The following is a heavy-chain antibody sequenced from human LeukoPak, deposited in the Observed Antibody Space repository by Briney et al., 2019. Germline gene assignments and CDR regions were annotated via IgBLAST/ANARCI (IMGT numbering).Heavy chain of an antibody. CDR2: IGGSGGST. D-gene: IGHD1-20*01. CDR1: GFTFSSYA. Sequence: PGGSLRLSCAASGFTFSSYAMSWVRQAPGKGLEWVSAIGGSGGSTYYADSVKGRFTISRDNSKNTLYLQMNSLRAEDTAVYYCARDRYNWNGCFDYWGQGTLVTVSS. V-gene: IGHV3-23*01. CDR3: ARDRYNWNGCFDY. J-gene: IGHJ4*02.